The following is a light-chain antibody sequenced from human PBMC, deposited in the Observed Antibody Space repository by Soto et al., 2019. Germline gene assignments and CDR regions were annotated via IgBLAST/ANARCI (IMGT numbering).Light chain of an antibody. V-gene: IGKV1-9*01. Sequence: DIPLTQSPSFLSASVGDRVTITCRASQAISSSLAWYQHNPGKAPKLLIYAASTLQNGVPSSFSGSGSGTELTLTISSLQPEDFATYYCQHLNDYRYTFGQGTKVEIK. CDR2: AAS. CDR1: QAISSS. CDR3: QHLNDYRYT. J-gene: IGKJ2*01.